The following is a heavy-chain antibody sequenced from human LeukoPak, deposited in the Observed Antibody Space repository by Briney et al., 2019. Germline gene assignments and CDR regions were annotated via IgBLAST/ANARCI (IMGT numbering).Heavy chain of an antibody. CDR3: AKGGDCSGGVCNSGDFDY. CDR1: GFTFCSYG. D-gene: IGHD2-15*01. J-gene: IGHJ4*02. Sequence: GGSLRVSCAASGFTFCSYGMHWVRQAPGKGLEWVAVISYDGSNKYYADSVKGRFTISRDNSKNTLYLQMNSLRAEDTAVYYCAKGGDCSGGVCNSGDFDYWGQRTLVTVSS. CDR2: ISYDGSNK. V-gene: IGHV3-30*18.